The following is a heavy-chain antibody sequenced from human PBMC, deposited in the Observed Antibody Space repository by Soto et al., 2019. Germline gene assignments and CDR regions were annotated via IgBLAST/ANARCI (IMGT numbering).Heavy chain of an antibody. CDR2: IYSGGNT. J-gene: IGHJ4*02. D-gene: IGHD5-18*01. CDR3: ARGIRRYSFAVLDY. CDR1: GFTVSSNY. Sequence: PGGSLRLSCAASGFTVSSNYMNWVRQAPGKGLEWVSVIYSGGNTYYADSVKGRFTISRDNSKNTLYLQMNSLRAEDTAVYYCARGIRRYSFAVLDYWGQGTLVTVSS. V-gene: IGHV3-66*01.